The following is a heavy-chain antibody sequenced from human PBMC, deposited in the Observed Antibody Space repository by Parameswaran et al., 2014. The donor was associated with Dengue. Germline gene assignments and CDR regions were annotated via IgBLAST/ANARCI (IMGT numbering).Heavy chain of an antibody. J-gene: IGHJ6*02. CDR3: ASEDIIMVRGVIYYYGMDV. Sequence: VRQAPGQGLEWMGWISTYNGNTDYAQKFQDRVTMTTDTSTSTAYMELRSLRSDDTAVYYCASEDIIMVRGVIYYYGMDVWGQGTTVTVSS. V-gene: IGHV1-18*01. D-gene: IGHD3-10*01. CDR2: ISTYNGNT.